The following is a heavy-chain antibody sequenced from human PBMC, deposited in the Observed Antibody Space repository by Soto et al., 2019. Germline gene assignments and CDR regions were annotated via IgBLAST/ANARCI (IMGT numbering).Heavy chain of an antibody. J-gene: IGHJ5*02. CDR3: ASLLTYCSGGSCWVHHVP. CDR1: GFTFSSYS. V-gene: IGHV3-48*02. D-gene: IGHD2-15*01. CDR2: ISSSSSTI. Sequence: VGSLRLSCAASGFTFSSYSMNWVRQAPGKGLEWVSYISSSSSTIYYADSVKGRFTISRDNAKNSLYLQMNSLRDEDTAVYYCASLLTYCSGGSCWVHHVPSGQGTLVTVSS.